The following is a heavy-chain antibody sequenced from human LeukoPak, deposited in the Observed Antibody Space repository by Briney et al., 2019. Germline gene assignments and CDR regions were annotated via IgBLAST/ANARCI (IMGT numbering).Heavy chain of an antibody. CDR3: ARQGRYCSSTSCANLKWFDP. Sequence: SETLSLTCTVSGGSNSSTSYYWGWIRQSPGKGLEWIGSIYYGGSTYYNPSLKSRVTISVDTSKNQFSLKLSSVTAADTAVYFCARQGRYCSSTSCANLKWFDPWGQGTLVTVSS. D-gene: IGHD2-2*01. J-gene: IGHJ5*02. CDR2: IYYGGST. CDR1: GGSNSSTSYY. V-gene: IGHV4-39*01.